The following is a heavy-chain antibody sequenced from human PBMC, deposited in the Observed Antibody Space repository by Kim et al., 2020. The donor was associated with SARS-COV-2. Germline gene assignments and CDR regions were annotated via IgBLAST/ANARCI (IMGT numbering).Heavy chain of an antibody. V-gene: IGHV4-59*01. D-gene: IGHD6-13*01. Sequence: SETLSLTCTVSGGSLTYYYWSWIRQPPGKELEWIGYIYYTGSTNYNPSLNSRVTMSIDTSKNQFSLKVTSVTAADTAVYYCARGISWYLYFDSWGQGALVPVSS. CDR2: IYYTGST. CDR1: GGSLTYYY. CDR3: ARGISWYLYFDS. J-gene: IGHJ4*02.